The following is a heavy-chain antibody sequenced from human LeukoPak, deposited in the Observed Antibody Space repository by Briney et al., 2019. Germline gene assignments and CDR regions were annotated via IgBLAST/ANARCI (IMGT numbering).Heavy chain of an antibody. V-gene: IGHV3-53*05. J-gene: IGHJ4*02. CDR1: GFTVSSNY. CDR3: ARSRGVRGVNYYFDY. CDR2: IYSGGST. Sequence: PGGSLRLSCAASGFTVSSNYMSWVRQAPGKGLEWVSVIYSGGSTYYADSVKGRFTISRDNSKNTLYLQMNSLRAEDTAVYYCARSRGVRGVNYYFDYWGQGTLVTVSS. D-gene: IGHD3-10*01.